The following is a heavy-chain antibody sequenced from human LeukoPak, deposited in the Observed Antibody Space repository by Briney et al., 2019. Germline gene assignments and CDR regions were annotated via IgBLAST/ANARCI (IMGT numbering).Heavy chain of an antibody. Sequence: GGSLRLSCAASGFTFSSYAMSWVRQAPGKGLEWVSAISGSGGSTYYADSVKGRFTISRDNSKNTLYLQMKSLRAEDTAVYYCARDLSGVTGYTYGRGIDYWGQGTLVTVSS. V-gene: IGHV3-23*01. CDR3: ARDLSGVTGYTYGRGIDY. D-gene: IGHD5-18*01. CDR1: GFTFSSYA. J-gene: IGHJ4*02. CDR2: ISGSGGST.